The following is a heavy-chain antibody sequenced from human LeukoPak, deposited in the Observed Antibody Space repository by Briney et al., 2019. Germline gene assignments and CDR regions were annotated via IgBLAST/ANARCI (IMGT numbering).Heavy chain of an antibody. Sequence: PGGSLRLSCAASGFTFPNYAMNWVRQAPGKGLEWVALISHHGSDKFYADSVRGRFTISRDNSKNTLYLQMNSLRPEDTALYYCAKDLWSGYSGYDSYFFDYWGQGTLVTVSS. J-gene: IGHJ4*02. CDR1: GFTFPNYA. CDR2: ISHHGSDK. V-gene: IGHV3-30*18. D-gene: IGHD5-12*01. CDR3: AKDLWSGYSGYDSYFFDY.